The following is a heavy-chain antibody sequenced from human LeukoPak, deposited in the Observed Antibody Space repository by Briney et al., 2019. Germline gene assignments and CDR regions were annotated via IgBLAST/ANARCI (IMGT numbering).Heavy chain of an antibody. J-gene: IGHJ4*02. Sequence: SETLSLTXTVSGGSISSYYWNWIWQPAGKGLEWIGRIYTSGSTNYNPSLKSRVTMSVDTSKNQFSLKLSSVTAADTAVYYCARGAFDSFDYWGQGTLVTVSS. D-gene: IGHD1-26*01. CDR3: ARGAFDSFDY. CDR2: IYTSGST. V-gene: IGHV4-4*07. CDR1: GGSISSYY.